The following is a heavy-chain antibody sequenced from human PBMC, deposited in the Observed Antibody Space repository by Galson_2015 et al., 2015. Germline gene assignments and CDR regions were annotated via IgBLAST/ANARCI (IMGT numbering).Heavy chain of an antibody. Sequence: LRLSCAASGFPFSSYEMNWVRQAPGKGLEWVSYISSSGSTIYYADSVKGRFTISRDNAKNSLYLQMNSLRAEDTAVYYCARVSPGTIFGVGNFDYWGQGTLVTVSS. CDR3: ARVSPGTIFGVGNFDY. J-gene: IGHJ4*02. V-gene: IGHV3-48*03. CDR1: GFPFSSYE. D-gene: IGHD3-3*01. CDR2: ISSSGSTI.